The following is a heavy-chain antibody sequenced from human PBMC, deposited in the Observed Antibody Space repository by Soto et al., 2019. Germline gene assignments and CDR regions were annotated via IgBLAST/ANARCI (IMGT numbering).Heavy chain of an antibody. V-gene: IGHV4-30-4*01. J-gene: IGHJ4*02. D-gene: IGHD4-17*01. CDR2: IYYSGST. CDR1: GGSISSGDDY. CDR3: AANGDYSSDYY. Sequence: SETLSLTCTVSGGSISSGDDYWSWIRQPPGKGLEWIGYIYYSGSTYYNPSLKSRVTISVDTSKNQFSLKLSSVTAADTAVYYCAANGDYSSDYYWGQGTLVTVSS.